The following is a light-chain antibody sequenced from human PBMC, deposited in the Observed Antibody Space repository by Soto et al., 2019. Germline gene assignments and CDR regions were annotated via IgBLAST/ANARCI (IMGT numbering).Light chain of an antibody. V-gene: IGKV1-5*01. CDR3: HQYYTWPRT. J-gene: IGKJ1*01. Sequence: DIQMTQSPSTLSGSVGDRVTITCRASQTISSWLAWYQQKPGKAPKLLIYDASSLESGAPSRFSGSGSGTEFTLTISSLQSEDIAVYYCHQYYTWPRTFGQGTKVDI. CDR1: QTISSW. CDR2: DAS.